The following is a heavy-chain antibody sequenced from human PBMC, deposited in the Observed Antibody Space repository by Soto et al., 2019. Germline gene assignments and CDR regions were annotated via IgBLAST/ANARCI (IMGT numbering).Heavy chain of an antibody. CDR2: IYYSGST. V-gene: IGHV4-59*08. Sequence: SETLSLTCTVSGGSISSYYWSWIRQPPGKGLEWIGYIYYSGSTNYNPSLKSRVTISVDTSKNQFSLKLSSVTAADTAVYYCARLDCSGGSCYSYFDYWSQGTLVTVSS. CDR3: ARLDCSGGSCYSYFDY. J-gene: IGHJ4*02. D-gene: IGHD2-15*01. CDR1: GGSISSYY.